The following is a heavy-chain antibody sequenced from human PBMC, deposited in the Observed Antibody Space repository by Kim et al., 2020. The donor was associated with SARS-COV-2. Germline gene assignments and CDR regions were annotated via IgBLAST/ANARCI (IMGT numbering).Heavy chain of an antibody. CDR2: T. Sequence: TNYAQKFQGRVTMTRDTSISTAYMELSRLRSDDTAVYYCARAIAARGNDYWGQGTLVTVSS. V-gene: IGHV1-2*02. D-gene: IGHD6-6*01. J-gene: IGHJ4*02. CDR3: ARAIAARGNDY.